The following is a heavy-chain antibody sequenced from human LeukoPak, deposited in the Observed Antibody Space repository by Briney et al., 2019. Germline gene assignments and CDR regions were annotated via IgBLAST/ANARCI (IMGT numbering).Heavy chain of an antibody. CDR2: IYYSGST. Sequence: SETLSLTCTVSGGSISSYYWSWIRQPPGKGLEWIGYIYYSGSTNYNPSLKSRVTISVDTSKNQFSLKLTSVTAADTAVYYCARKSPYSSSLSFDYWGQGTLVTVSS. D-gene: IGHD6-13*01. CDR1: GGSISSYY. V-gene: IGHV4-59*01. CDR3: ARKSPYSSSLSFDY. J-gene: IGHJ4*02.